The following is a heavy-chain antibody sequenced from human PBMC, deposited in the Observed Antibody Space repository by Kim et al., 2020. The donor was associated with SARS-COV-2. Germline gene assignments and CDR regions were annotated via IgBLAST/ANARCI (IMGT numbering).Heavy chain of an antibody. V-gene: IGHV3-64D*06. Sequence: GGSLRPSCSASGFTFSSYAMHWVRQAPGKGLEYVSAISSHGGSTYYADSVKGRFTISRDNSKNTLYLQMSSLRAEDTAVYYCVKEGGYYDFWSGYFRPPPDCVDYWGQGTLVTVSS. CDR3: VKEGGYYDFWSGYFRPPPDCVDY. CDR2: ISSHGGST. CDR1: GFTFSSYA. D-gene: IGHD3-3*01. J-gene: IGHJ4*02.